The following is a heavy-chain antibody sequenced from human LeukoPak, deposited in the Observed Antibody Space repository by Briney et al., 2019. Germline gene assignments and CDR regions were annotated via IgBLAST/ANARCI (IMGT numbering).Heavy chain of an antibody. Sequence: PGGSLRLSCAASGFTFSSYAMSWVRQAPGKGLEWVSAISGSGGSTYYADSVKGRFTISRDNSKNTLYLQMNSLRAEDTAVYYCANGLYYGSGTNSYFDYWGQGTLVTVSS. CDR2: ISGSGGST. CDR1: GFTFSSYA. CDR3: ANGLYYGSGTNSYFDY. D-gene: IGHD3-10*01. J-gene: IGHJ4*02. V-gene: IGHV3-23*01.